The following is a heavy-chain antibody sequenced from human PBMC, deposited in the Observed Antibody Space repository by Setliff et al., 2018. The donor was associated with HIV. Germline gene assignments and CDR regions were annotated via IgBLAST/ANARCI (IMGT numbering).Heavy chain of an antibody. J-gene: IGHJ5*02. V-gene: IGHV3-23*01. CDR3: AKDYTPTFWEYNWFDV. Sequence: ASVKVSCKASGFTFNYHAMTWARQAPGKGLEWVSGISGSGDSTFYAHSVKGRFTISWGNSRDTLYLEMNNLRAEDTALYYCAKDYTPTFWEYNWFDVWGQGTQVTVSS. CDR1: GFTFNYHA. CDR2: ISGSGDST. D-gene: IGHD3-16*01.